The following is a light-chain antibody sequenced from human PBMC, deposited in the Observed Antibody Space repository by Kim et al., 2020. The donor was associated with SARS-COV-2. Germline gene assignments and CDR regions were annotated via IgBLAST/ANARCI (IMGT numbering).Light chain of an antibody. V-gene: IGLV3-19*01. J-gene: IGLJ3*02. CDR1: SYY. CDR3: YSRDYSGNGV. CDR2: AKN. Sequence: SYYASWYQQKSGQAPVLVIYAKNNRPAGIPDRFSASTSGNTASLTITGAQAEDEADYYCYSRDYSGNGVFGGGTQLTVL.